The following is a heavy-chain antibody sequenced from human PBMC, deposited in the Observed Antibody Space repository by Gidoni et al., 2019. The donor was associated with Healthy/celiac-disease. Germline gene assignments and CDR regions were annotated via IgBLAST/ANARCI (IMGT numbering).Heavy chain of an antibody. J-gene: IGHJ4*02. V-gene: IGHV1-46*01. CDR1: GFTFSTYY. D-gene: IGHD7-27*01. Sequence: QVQLVQSGAEVKKPGASVKVSCKASGFTFSTYYMHWVRQAPGQGLEWMGIINPRGGSTSYEQKFQGRLTMTRDTSTSTVYMELSSLRSEDTAVYYCARDLEGGEGGFDYWGQGTLVTVSS. CDR2: INPRGGST. CDR3: ARDLEGGEGGFDY.